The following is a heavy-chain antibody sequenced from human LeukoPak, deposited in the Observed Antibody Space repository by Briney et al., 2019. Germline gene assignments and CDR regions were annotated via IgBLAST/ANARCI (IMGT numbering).Heavy chain of an antibody. Sequence: WASVKVSCKASGYTFTGYYMHWVRQAPGQGLEWMGWINPNSGGTNYAQKFQGRVTMTRDTSISTAYMELSRLRSDDTAVYYCASSSKVVPAALDYWGQGTLVTVSS. CDR3: ASSSKVVPAALDY. V-gene: IGHV1-2*02. CDR2: INPNSGGT. CDR1: GYTFTGYY. J-gene: IGHJ4*02. D-gene: IGHD2-2*01.